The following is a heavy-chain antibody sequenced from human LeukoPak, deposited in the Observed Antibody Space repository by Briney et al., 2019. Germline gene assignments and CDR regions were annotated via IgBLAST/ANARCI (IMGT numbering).Heavy chain of an antibody. CDR2: IKQDGSEK. J-gene: IGHJ4*02. D-gene: IGHD1-1*01. V-gene: IGHV3-7*01. CDR1: GFPFSSYW. CDR3: AGWYNWNDGGDFDY. Sequence: GGSLRLSCVASGFPFSSYWMTWVRQAPGKGLEWVANIKQDGSEKYYVDSVRGRFTISRDNAKNSLYLQMNSLRAEDTAVYYCAGWYNWNDGGDFDYWGQGTLVTVSS.